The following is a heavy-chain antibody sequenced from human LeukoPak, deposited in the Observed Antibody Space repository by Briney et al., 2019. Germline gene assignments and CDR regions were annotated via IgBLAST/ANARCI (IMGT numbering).Heavy chain of an antibody. D-gene: IGHD2-2*01. CDR2: ISGSGGST. J-gene: IGHJ4*02. CDR1: GFTFSSYA. V-gene: IGHV3-23*01. CDR3: AKDLTLRVPAAIGEDY. Sequence: GGSLRLSCAASGFTFSSYAMSWVRQAPGKGLEWVSAISGSGGSTYYADSVKGRFTISRDNSKNTLYLQMNSLRAEDTAVYYCAKDLTLRVPAAIGEDYRGQGTLVTVSS.